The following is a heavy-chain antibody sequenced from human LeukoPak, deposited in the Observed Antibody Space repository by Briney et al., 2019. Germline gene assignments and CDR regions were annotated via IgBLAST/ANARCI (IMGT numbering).Heavy chain of an antibody. CDR2: ISAYNGNT. V-gene: IGHV1-18*01. CDR3: ARILAAAGGGYYYYMDV. J-gene: IGHJ6*03. Sequence: ASVNVSCKASGYTFTSYDINWVRQAPGQGLEWMGWISAYNGNTNYAQKLQGRVTMTTDTSTSTAYMELRSLGSDDTAVYYCARILAAAGGGYYYYMDVWGKGTTVTVSS. CDR1: GYTFTSYD. D-gene: IGHD6-13*01.